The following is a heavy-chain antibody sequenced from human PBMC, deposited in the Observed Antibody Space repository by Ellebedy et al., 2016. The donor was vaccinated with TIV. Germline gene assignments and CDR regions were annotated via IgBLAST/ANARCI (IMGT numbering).Heavy chain of an antibody. D-gene: IGHD3-10*01. J-gene: IGHJ3*01. CDR2: IYYSGTT. CDR3: ARGGGDRPHALDV. Sequence: MPSETLSLTCTVSGGSMISDDHYWSWVRQPPGKGLEWIGYIYYSGTTYYNPSLKHRLIMSVDKSKSQVSLKLTSVTATATAVYYCARGGGDRPHALDVWGQGTKVTVSS. CDR1: GGSMISDDHY. V-gene: IGHV4-30-4*08.